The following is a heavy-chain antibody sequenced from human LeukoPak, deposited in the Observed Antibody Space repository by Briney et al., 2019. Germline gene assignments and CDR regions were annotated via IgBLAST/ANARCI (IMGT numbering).Heavy chain of an antibody. J-gene: IGHJ4*02. Sequence: GGSLRLSCAASGFAVSSNYMSWVRQAPGKGLERVSVIYSGGSTYYADSVKGRFTISRDNSKNTLYLQMNSLRAEDTAVYYCARDVGFGELSHSYWGQGTLVTVSS. V-gene: IGHV3-66*01. CDR1: GFAVSSNY. CDR2: IYSGGST. CDR3: ARDVGFGELSHSY. D-gene: IGHD3-10*01.